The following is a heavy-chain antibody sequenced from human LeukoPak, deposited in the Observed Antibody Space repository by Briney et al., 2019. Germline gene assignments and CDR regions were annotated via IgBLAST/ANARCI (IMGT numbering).Heavy chain of an antibody. CDR1: GGSISSYY. J-gene: IGHJ3*02. Sequence: PSETLSLTCTVSGGSISSYYWSWIRQPPGKGLEWIGYIYYSGSTNYNPSLKSRVTISGDTSKNQFSLKLSSVTAADTAVYYCARTRMFGDDAFDIWGQGTMVTVSS. D-gene: IGHD3-10*02. V-gene: IGHV4-59*08. CDR3: ARTRMFGDDAFDI. CDR2: IYYSGST.